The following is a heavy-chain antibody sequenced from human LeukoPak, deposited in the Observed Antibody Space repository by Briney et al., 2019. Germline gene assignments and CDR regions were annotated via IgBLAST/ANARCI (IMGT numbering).Heavy chain of an antibody. Sequence: PGGSLRLSCSASGFTFSSYAMHWVRPALGKGLEWVSSISSSSSYIYYADSVKGRFTISRDNAKNSLYLQMSSLRVEDTAVYYCARDGSAVYWGQGTLVTVSS. CDR2: ISSSSSYI. J-gene: IGHJ4*02. CDR1: GFTFSSYA. CDR3: ARDGSAVY. D-gene: IGHD5-12*01. V-gene: IGHV3-21*01.